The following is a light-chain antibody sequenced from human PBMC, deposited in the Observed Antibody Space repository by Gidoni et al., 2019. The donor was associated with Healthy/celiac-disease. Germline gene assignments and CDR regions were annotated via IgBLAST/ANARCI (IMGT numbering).Light chain of an antibody. V-gene: IGLV7-46*01. CDR1: TGPVTSGHY. CDR3: LLSYSGARGV. Sequence: QAVLTHDPSLTVSPGGTVTLTCGPSTGPVTSGHYPYWFQQKPGQAPRTLIYDTSNKHSWTPARFSGSLLGGKAALTLSGAQPEDEAEYYCLLSYSGARGVFGGGTKLTVL. J-gene: IGLJ2*01. CDR2: DTS.